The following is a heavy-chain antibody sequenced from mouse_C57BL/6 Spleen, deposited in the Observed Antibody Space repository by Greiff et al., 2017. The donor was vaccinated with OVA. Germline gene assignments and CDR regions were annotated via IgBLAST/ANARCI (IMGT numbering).Heavy chain of an antibody. Sequence: EVQRVESGEGLVKPGGSLKLSCAASGFTFSSYAMSWVRQTPEKRLEWVAYISSGGDYIYYADTVKGRFTISRDNARNTLYLQMSSLKSEDTAMYYCTREGGGYDYDAPFAYWGQGTLVTVSA. D-gene: IGHD2-4*01. CDR1: GFTFSSYA. CDR2: ISSGGDYI. J-gene: IGHJ3*01. CDR3: TREGGGYDYDAPFAY. V-gene: IGHV5-9-1*02.